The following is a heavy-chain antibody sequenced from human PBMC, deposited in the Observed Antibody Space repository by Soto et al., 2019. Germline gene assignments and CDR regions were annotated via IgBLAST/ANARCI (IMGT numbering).Heavy chain of an antibody. CDR3: ARDPGGHGEYGMAFDY. Sequence: EVQLVESGGGLVKPGGSLRLSCAASGFTFSSYSMNWVRQAPGKGLEWVSSISSSSSYIYYADSVKGRFTISRDNAKNSLYLQMNSLRAEDRAVYYCARDPGGHGEYGMAFDYWGQGTLVTVSS. D-gene: IGHD4-17*01. J-gene: IGHJ4*02. V-gene: IGHV3-21*01. CDR2: ISSSSSYI. CDR1: GFTFSSYS.